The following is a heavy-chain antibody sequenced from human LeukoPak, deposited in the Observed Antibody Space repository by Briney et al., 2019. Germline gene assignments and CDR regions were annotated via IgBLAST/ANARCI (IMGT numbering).Heavy chain of an antibody. Sequence: SVKVSCKASGGTFSSYAISWVRQAPGQGLEWMGGIITIFGTANYAQKFQGRVTITADESTSTAYMELSSLRSEDTAVYYCARVGYYDSSGYPESPFDYWGQGTLVTVSS. J-gene: IGHJ4*02. D-gene: IGHD3-22*01. V-gene: IGHV1-69*13. CDR2: IITIFGTA. CDR1: GGTFSSYA. CDR3: ARVGYYDSSGYPESPFDY.